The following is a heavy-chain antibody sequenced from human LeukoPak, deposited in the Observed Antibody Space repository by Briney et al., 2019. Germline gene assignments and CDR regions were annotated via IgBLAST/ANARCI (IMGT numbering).Heavy chain of an antibody. CDR2: INAGNGNT. J-gene: IGHJ4*02. V-gene: IGHV1-3*01. CDR1: GYTFTSYA. Sequence: ASVKVSCKASGYTFTSYAMHWARQAPGQRLEWMGWINAGNGNTKYSQKFQGRVTITRDTSASTAYMELSSLRSEDTAVYYCASVAPAGPYYFDYWGQGTLVTVSS. CDR3: ASVAPAGPYYFDY. D-gene: IGHD2-2*01.